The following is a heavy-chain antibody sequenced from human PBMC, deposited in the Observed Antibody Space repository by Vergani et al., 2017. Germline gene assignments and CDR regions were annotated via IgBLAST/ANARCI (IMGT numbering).Heavy chain of an antibody. CDR3: TRRLQLVPYYYYGMDV. D-gene: IGHD6-6*01. J-gene: IGHJ6*02. V-gene: IGHV3-15*01. CDR1: GFTFSNAW. Sequence: EVQLVESGGGLIQPGGSLRLSCAASGFTFSNAWMSWVRQAPGKGLEWVGRIKSKTDGGTTDYAAPVKGRFTISRDDSKNTLYLQMNSLKTEDTAVYYCTRRLQLVPYYYYGMDVWGQGTTVTVSS. CDR2: IKSKTDGGTT.